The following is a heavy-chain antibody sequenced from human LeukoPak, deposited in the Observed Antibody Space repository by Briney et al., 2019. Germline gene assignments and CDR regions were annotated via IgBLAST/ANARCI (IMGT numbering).Heavy chain of an antibody. CDR2: INHSGST. D-gene: IGHD3-3*01. CDR3: ARGSLFCWSGYSAGRFDY. Sequence: PSETPSLTCAVYGGSFSGYYWSWIRQPPGKGLEWIGEINHSGSTNYNPSLKSRVTISVDTSKNQFSLKLSSVTAADTAVYYCARGSLFCWSGYSAGRFDYWGQGTLVTVSP. CDR1: GGSFSGYY. V-gene: IGHV4-34*01. J-gene: IGHJ4*02.